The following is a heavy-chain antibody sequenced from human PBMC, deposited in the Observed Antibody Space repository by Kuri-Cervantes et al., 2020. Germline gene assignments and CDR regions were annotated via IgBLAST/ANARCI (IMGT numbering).Heavy chain of an antibody. CDR1: GCTFSSYA. Sequence: SVKVSCKASGCTFSSYAISWVRQAPGQGLEWMGGIIPIFGTANYAQKYQGRVTITADESTSTAYMKLSSLRSEDTAGYYWAREVAFGSYYGFDPWGQGTLVTVSS. CDR3: AREVAFGSYYGFDP. V-gene: IGHV1-69*13. CDR2: IIPIFGTA. J-gene: IGHJ5*02. D-gene: IGHD1-26*01.